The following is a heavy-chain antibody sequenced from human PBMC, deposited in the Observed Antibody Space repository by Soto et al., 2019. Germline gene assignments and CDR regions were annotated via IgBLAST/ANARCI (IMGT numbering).Heavy chain of an antibody. Sequence: ASVKVSCKVSGYTLTELSMHWLRQAPGKGLEWMGGFDPEDGETIYAQKFQGRVTMTEDTSTDTAYMELSSLRSEDTAVYYCATVFGCGDHPRYFDYWGQGTLVTVSS. CDR2: FDPEDGET. J-gene: IGHJ4*02. D-gene: IGHD4-17*01. CDR3: ATVFGCGDHPRYFDY. CDR1: GYTLTELS. V-gene: IGHV1-24*01.